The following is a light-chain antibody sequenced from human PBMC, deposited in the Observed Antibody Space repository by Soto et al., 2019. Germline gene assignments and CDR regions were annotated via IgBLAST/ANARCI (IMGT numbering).Light chain of an antibody. J-gene: IGKJ1*01. CDR3: QQSYSAPPWT. CDR2: AAS. V-gene: IGKV1-8*01. Sequence: AIRMTQSPSSLSASTGDRVTITCRASQGISSYLAWYQQKPGKAPKLLIYAASTLQSGVPSRFSGSGSGTDFTLTISCLQSEDFATYYCQQSYSAPPWTCGQGTRVDIK. CDR1: QGISSY.